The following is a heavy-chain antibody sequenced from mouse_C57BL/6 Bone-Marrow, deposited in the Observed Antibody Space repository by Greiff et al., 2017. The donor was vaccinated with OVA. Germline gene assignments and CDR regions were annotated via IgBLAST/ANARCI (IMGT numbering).Heavy chain of an antibody. CDR1: GYTFTSYW. CDR3: ARSGIYYGYDGYFDD. J-gene: IGHJ2*01. V-gene: IGHV1-64*01. CDR2: IHPNSGST. D-gene: IGHD2-2*01. Sequence: VKLQQPGAELVKPGASVKLSCKASGYTFTSYWMHWVKQRPGQGLEWIGMIHPNSGSTNYNEKFKSKATLTVDKSSSTAYMQLSSLTSEDSAVYYCARSGIYYGYDGYFDDWGQGTTLTVSS.